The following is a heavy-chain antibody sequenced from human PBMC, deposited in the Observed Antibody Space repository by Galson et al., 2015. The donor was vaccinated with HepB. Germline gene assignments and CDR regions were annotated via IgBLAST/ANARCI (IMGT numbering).Heavy chain of an antibody. D-gene: IGHD3-22*01. CDR1: GYTFSTSW. CDR2: IYPGDSNT. J-gene: IGHJ3*01. Sequence: QSGAEVKKPGESLKISCKGSGYTFSTSWIGWVRQMPGKGLEWMGIIYPGDSNTRYSPSFEGQVTISADRSISTAYLQWSSLKASDTAMYYCARQGTYYDSSGYDAFDFWGQGTMVTVSS. V-gene: IGHV5-51*01. CDR3: ARQGTYYDSSGYDAFDF.